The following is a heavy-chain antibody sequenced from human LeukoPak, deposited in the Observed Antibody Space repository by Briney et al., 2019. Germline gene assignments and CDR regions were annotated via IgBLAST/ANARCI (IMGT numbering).Heavy chain of an antibody. D-gene: IGHD2-2*01. V-gene: IGHV4-59*11. CDR3: AREGEYCSSTSCSPGIDP. J-gene: IGHJ5*02. Sequence: SETLSLTCTVSGGSISSHYWSWIRQPPGKGLEWIGYIYYSGSTTYNPSLKSRVTISVDTSKNQFSLKLSSVTAADTAVYYCAREGEYCSSTSCSPGIDPWGQGTLVTVSS. CDR2: IYYSGST. CDR1: GGSISSHY.